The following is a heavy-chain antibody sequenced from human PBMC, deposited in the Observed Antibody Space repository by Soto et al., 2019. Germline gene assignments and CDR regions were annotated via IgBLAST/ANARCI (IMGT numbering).Heavy chain of an antibody. CDR3: ASGRASGIVVVVADDWFDP. CDR2: IIPILGIA. V-gene: IGHV1-69*02. D-gene: IGHD2-15*01. Sequence: GASVKVSCKASGGTFSSYTISWVRQAPGQGLEWMGRIIPILGIANYAQKFQGRVTITADKSTSTAYMELSSLRSEDTAVYYCASGRASGIVVVVADDWFDPWGQGTLVTVSS. J-gene: IGHJ5*02. CDR1: GGTFSSYT.